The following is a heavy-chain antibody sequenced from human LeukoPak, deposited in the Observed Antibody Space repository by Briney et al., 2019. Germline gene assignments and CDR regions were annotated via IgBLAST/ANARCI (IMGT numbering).Heavy chain of an antibody. V-gene: IGHV3-30*02. J-gene: IGHJ6*03. CDR1: GFTFRSYG. Sequence: GRSLRLSCAASGFTFRSYGMHWVRQAPGKGLEWVAYIQNDGSNEQYADSVKGRFSISRDSSKNILYLQMNSLRAEDTAVYYCAKDRCSNGIGCYYYYMDVWGKGTTVTISS. D-gene: IGHD2-8*01. CDR3: AKDRCSNGIGCYYYYMDV. CDR2: IQNDGSNE.